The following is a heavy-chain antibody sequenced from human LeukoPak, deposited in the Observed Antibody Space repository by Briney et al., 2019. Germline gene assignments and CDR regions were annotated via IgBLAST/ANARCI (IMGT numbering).Heavy chain of an antibody. D-gene: IGHD3-16*01. CDR1: GFTFSSYA. Sequence: PGGSLRLSCAASGFTFSSYAMSWVRQAPGKGLEWVSAISGSGGSTYYADSVKGRFTISRDNSKSTLYLQMNSLRAEDTAVYYCAKGNYGIYYYGMDVWGQGTTVTVSS. CDR3: AKGNYGIYYYGMDV. CDR2: ISGSGGST. V-gene: IGHV3-23*01. J-gene: IGHJ6*02.